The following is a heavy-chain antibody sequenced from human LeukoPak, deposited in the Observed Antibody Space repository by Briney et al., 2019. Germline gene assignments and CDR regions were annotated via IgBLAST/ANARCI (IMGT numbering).Heavy chain of an antibody. CDR2: INYAGSV. Sequence: SETLSLTCSVNGGSYSGYYWSWIRQSPGKGLEWIGDINYAGSVDYNPSLKSRVFISLDRSKNHFFLNLTSVTAADTAVYYCARDYGVDQRYFGMDVWGQGTAVTISS. J-gene: IGHJ6*02. CDR1: GGSYSGYY. CDR3: ARDYGVDQRYFGMDV. D-gene: IGHD4-17*01. V-gene: IGHV4-34*01.